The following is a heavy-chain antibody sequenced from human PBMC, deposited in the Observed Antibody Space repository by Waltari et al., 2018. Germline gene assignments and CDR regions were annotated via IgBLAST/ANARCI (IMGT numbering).Heavy chain of an antibody. CDR2: SIPCFCPA. J-gene: IGHJ4*02. Sequence: QVQLVQSGAEVKKPGSSVKVCCKASGGTFSSYAISWVRQAPGQGLEWRGGSIPCFCPANYAQKFRGRGTLTADESTSTAYMERSSLRSEDTAVYYCARECIAAAGTFDYWGQGTLVTVSS. V-gene: IGHV1-69*13. D-gene: IGHD6-13*01. CDR3: ARECIAAAGTFDY. CDR1: GGTFSSYA.